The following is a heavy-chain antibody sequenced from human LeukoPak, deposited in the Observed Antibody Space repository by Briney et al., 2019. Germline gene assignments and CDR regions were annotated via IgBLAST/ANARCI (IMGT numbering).Heavy chain of an antibody. CDR2: IIPIFGTA. CDR3: ARGFWDYVWGSYRSDAFDI. V-gene: IGHV1-69*05. D-gene: IGHD3-16*02. CDR1: GGTFSSYA. Sequence: GASVKVSCKASGGTFSSYAISWVRQAPGQGLEWMGGIIPIFGTANYAQKFQGRVTMTRDMSTSTVYMELSSLRSEDTAVYYCARGFWDYVWGSYRSDAFDIWGQGTMVTVSS. J-gene: IGHJ3*02.